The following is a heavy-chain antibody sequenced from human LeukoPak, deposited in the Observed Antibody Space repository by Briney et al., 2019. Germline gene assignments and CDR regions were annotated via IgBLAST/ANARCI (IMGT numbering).Heavy chain of an antibody. Sequence: PGGSLRLSCAASGFTVSSNYMSWVRQAPGKGLEWVSAISGSGGSTYYADSVKGRFTISRDNSKNTLYLQMNSLRAEDTAVYYCAKGDYYDSSGYEWGQGTLVTVSS. D-gene: IGHD3-22*01. CDR1: GFTVSSNY. CDR3: AKGDYYDSSGYE. J-gene: IGHJ4*02. CDR2: ISGSGGST. V-gene: IGHV3-23*01.